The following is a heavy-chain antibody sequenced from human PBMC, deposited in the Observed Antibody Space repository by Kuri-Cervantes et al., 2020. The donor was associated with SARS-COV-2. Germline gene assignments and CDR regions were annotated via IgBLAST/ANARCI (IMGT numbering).Heavy chain of an antibody. CDR3: AMHYYGSGNYFDY. CDR2: IIPIFGTA. V-gene: IGHV1-69*06. Sequence: SVKVSCKASGGTFSSYAISWVRQAPGQGLEWMGGIIPIFGTANYAQKFQGRVTITADKSTSTAYMELSSLRSEDTAVYYCAMHYYGSGNYFDYWGQGTLVTVSS. J-gene: IGHJ4*02. D-gene: IGHD3-10*01. CDR1: GGTFSSYA.